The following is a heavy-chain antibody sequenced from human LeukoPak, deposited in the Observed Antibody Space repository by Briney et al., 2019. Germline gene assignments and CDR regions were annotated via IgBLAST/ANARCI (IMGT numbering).Heavy chain of an antibody. J-gene: IGHJ3*02. CDR1: GGTFISYA. CDR3: ATNIAVAGLGAFDI. D-gene: IGHD6-19*01. CDR2: IIPIFGTA. Sequence: SVKVSCKASGGTFISYAISWVRQAPGQGLEWMGGIIPIFGTANYAQKFQGRVTITADESTSTAYMELSSLRSEDTAVYYCATNIAVAGLGAFDIWGQGTMVTVSS. V-gene: IGHV1-69*01.